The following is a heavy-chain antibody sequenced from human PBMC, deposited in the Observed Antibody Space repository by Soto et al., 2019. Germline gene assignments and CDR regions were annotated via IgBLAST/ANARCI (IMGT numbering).Heavy chain of an antibody. CDR2: IWSDGNNR. Sequence: QVQLVESGGGVVQPGRSLRLFCAASGFMFNNHGMHWVRQAPGKGLEWVAVIWSDGNNRYYADSVKGRFTISRDNSKNMLYLQMNSLRGEDTAVYYCVRGDNWNDEASDYWGQGTLVTVSS. V-gene: IGHV3-33*01. D-gene: IGHD1-1*01. CDR1: GFMFNNHG. J-gene: IGHJ4*02. CDR3: VRGDNWNDEASDY.